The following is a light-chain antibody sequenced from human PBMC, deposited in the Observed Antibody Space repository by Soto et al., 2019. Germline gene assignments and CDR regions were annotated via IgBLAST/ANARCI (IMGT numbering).Light chain of an antibody. CDR1: QSISSY. CDR3: QQSYSTPQS. V-gene: IGKV1-39*01. CDR2: AAS. J-gene: IGKJ5*01. Sequence: DIQMTQSPCSLSESLGDRVTITCQASQSISSYLNWYQQKPGKAPKLLIYAASSLQSGVPSRFSGSGSGTDFTLTISSLQPEDFATYYCQQSYSTPQSFGQGTRLEI.